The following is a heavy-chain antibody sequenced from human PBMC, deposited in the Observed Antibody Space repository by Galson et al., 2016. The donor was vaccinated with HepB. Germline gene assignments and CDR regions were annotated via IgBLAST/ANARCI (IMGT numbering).Heavy chain of an antibody. Sequence: SLRLSCAASGFTLSGSGMHWVRQAPGKGLEWVAVILYDGSNKFYGDSVKGRFTISRDIPKNTLYLQMNSLRAEDTAVYHCARAFPRGGNYVFPNYAYDMDVWGRGTTVIVSS. CDR3: ARAFPRGGNYVFPNYAYDMDV. V-gene: IGHV3-33*01. CDR2: ILYDGSNK. D-gene: IGHD3-10*01. CDR1: GFTLSGSG. J-gene: IGHJ6*02.